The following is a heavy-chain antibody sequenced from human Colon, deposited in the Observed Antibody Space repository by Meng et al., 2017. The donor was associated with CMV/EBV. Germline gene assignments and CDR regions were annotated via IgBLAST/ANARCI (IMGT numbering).Heavy chain of an antibody. D-gene: IGHD6-6*01. V-gene: IGHV1-8*01. Sequence: ASVKVSCKASGYTFTSYDINWVRQATGQGLEWVGWMNPNSGNTGYAQKFQGRVAMTRNTSISTAYMELSSLRSEDTAVYYCARFDMGDSSSSPYYYYGMDVWGQGTTVTVSS. CDR2: MNPNSGNT. J-gene: IGHJ6*02. CDR3: ARFDMGDSSSSPYYYYGMDV. CDR1: GYTFTSYD.